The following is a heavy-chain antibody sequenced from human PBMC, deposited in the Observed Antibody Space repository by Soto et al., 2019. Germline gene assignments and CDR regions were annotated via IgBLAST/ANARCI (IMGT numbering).Heavy chain of an antibody. V-gene: IGHV1-69*13. J-gene: IGHJ4*02. Sequence: SVKVSCKASGGTFSSYAISWVRQAPGQGLEWMGGIIPIFGTANYAQKFQGRVTITADESTSTAYMELSSLRSEDTAVYYCERASGVVVVPAALGYWGQGTLVTSPQ. CDR3: ERASGVVVVPAALGY. CDR1: GGTFSSYA. CDR2: IIPIFGTA. D-gene: IGHD2-2*01.